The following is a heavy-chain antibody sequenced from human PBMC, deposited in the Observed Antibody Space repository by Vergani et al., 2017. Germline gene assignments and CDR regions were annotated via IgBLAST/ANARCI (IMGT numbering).Heavy chain of an antibody. CDR3: ARGGSYSYYYYYMDV. D-gene: IGHD1-26*01. CDR2: ISGSGGST. J-gene: IGHJ6*03. V-gene: IGHV3-23*01. Sequence: EVQLLESGGGLVQPGGSLRLSCAASGFTFSSYAMSWVRQAPGKGLEWVSAISGSGGSTYYADSVKGRFTISRDNSKNTLYLQMNSLRAEDTAVYYCARGGSYSYYYYYMDVWGKGTTVTVSS. CDR1: GFTFSSYA.